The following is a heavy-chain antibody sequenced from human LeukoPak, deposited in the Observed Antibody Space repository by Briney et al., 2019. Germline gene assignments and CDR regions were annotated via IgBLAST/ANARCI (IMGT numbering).Heavy chain of an antibody. Sequence: SGPTLLHPTPTLTLTCTFSGFSLSTSGVGVGWIRQRPGKALEWRALIYWNDDKRYSPSLKSRLTITKDTSKNQVVLTMTNMDPVDTATYYCAHNGVYCSSTSCYDYWGQGTLVTVSS. D-gene: IGHD2-2*01. CDR1: GFSLSTSGVG. CDR3: AHNGVYCSSTSCYDY. V-gene: IGHV2-5*01. CDR2: IYWNDDK. J-gene: IGHJ4*02.